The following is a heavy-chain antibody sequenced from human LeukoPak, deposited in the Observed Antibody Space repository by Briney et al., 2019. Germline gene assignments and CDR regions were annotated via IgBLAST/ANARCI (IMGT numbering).Heavy chain of an antibody. CDR1: GFTFSIYG. Sequence: GGSLRLSCAASGFTFSIYGMHWVRQAPGKGPEWVAFIRSDGSNRYYADSVKGRFSISRDKSKNTLYLQMNSLRAEDTAVYYCARVIYYYGSGSDYWGQGTLVTVSS. CDR2: IRSDGSNR. CDR3: ARVIYYYGSGSDY. V-gene: IGHV3-30*02. J-gene: IGHJ4*02. D-gene: IGHD3-10*01.